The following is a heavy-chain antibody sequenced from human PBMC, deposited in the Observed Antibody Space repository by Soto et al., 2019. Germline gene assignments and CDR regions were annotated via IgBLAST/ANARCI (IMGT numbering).Heavy chain of an antibody. D-gene: IGHD5-18*01. CDR1: GGSFSSYY. Sequence: SETLSLTCTVSGGSFSSYYWSWIRQPPGKGLEWIGFMYNSGSTYYNPSLKSRVTISVDTSKNQFSLKMSSVTAADTAVYYCARQENTAISFDCWGQGTLVTVSS. CDR2: MYNSGST. CDR3: ARQENTAISFDC. J-gene: IGHJ4*02. V-gene: IGHV4-59*08.